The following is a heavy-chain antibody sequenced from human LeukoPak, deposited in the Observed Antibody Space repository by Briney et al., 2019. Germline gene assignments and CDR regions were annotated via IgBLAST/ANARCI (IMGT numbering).Heavy chain of an antibody. D-gene: IGHD7-27*01. V-gene: IGHV3-30*02. CDR1: GFTFSTYG. J-gene: IGHJ1*01. Sequence: PGGSLRLSCATSGFTFSTYGIHWVRQAPGKGLEWVTFIRSDGRQTYYANSVRGRFTVSRDASKNMLYLQMNSLRTEDTALYYCTKETLGWGSTIDGWGQGTLVIVSS. CDR3: TKETLGWGSTIDG. CDR2: IRSDGRQT.